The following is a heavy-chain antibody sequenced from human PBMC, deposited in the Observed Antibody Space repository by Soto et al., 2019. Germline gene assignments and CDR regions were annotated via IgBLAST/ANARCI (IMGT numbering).Heavy chain of an antibody. CDR1: GVTFSSYE. V-gene: IGHV3-48*03. J-gene: IGHJ3*02. D-gene: IGHD3-22*01. CDR2: ISSSGSTI. CDR3: ADVAVVLNHDAFEI. Sequence: GGSLRLSCAASGVTFSSYEMNWVSQAPGKGLEWVSYISSSGSTIYYADSVKGRFTISRDNAKNSLYLQMNSLRAEDTAVYYCADVAVVLNHDAFEILGQGAMVNDSS.